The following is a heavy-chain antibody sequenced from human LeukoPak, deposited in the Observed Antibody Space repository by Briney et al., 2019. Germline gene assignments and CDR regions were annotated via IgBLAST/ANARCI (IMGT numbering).Heavy chain of an antibody. CDR2: IIPIFGTA. CDR3: ARVRLRELLYYYYMDV. Sequence: SVKVSCKASGGTFSSYAISWVRQAPGQGLEWIGGIIPIFGTANYAQKFQGRVTITADESTSTAYMELSSLRSEDTAVYYCARVRLRELLYYYYMDVWGKGTTVTVSS. V-gene: IGHV1-69*01. J-gene: IGHJ6*03. CDR1: GGTFSSYA. D-gene: IGHD1-26*01.